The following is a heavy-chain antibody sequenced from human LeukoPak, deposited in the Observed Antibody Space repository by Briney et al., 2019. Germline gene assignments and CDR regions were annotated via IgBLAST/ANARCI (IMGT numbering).Heavy chain of an antibody. J-gene: IGHJ6*04. CDR3: AELGITMIGGV. CDR1: GFTFSSYS. D-gene: IGHD3-10*02. Sequence: GGSLRLSCAASGFTFSSYSMNWVRQAPGKGLEWVSSISSSSSYIHYADSVKGRFTISRDNAKNSLYLRMNSLRAEDTAVYYCAELGITMIGGVWGKGTTVTISS. CDR2: ISSSSSYI. V-gene: IGHV3-21*01.